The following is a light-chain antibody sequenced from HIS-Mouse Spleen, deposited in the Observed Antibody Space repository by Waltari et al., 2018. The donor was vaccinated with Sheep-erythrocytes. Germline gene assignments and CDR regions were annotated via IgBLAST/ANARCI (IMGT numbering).Light chain of an antibody. CDR2: WAS. CDR1: QSVLYSSNNKNY. V-gene: IGKV4-1*01. Sequence: DIVMTQSPDSLAVSLGERGTINCKSSQSVLYSSNNKNYLAWYQQKPGPPPKLLIYWASTRESGVPDRFSGSGSRTDFTLTISSLQAEDVAVYYCQQYYSTPLTFGGGTKVEIK. J-gene: IGKJ4*01. CDR3: QQYYSTPLT.